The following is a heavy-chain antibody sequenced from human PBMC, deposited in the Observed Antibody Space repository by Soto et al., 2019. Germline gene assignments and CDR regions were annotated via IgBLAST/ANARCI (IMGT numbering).Heavy chain of an antibody. Sequence: PSETLSLTCTVSGGSISGFYWSWIRQPPGKGLEWIGYIYYNGRTNYNPSLKSRVTISVDTSKNRFSLNLTSVTAADTAVYYCARTRDDGYFDHWGQGTLVTVSS. J-gene: IGHJ4*02. CDR1: GGSISGFY. V-gene: IGHV4-59*08. D-gene: IGHD1-1*01. CDR3: ARTRDDGYFDH. CDR2: IYYNGRT.